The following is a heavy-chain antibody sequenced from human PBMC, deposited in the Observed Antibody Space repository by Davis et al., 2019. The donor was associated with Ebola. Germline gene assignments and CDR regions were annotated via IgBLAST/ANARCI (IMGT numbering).Heavy chain of an antibody. D-gene: IGHD3-3*01. CDR2: INHSGST. CDR1: GGSFSGYY. Sequence: SETLSLTCAVYGGSFSGYYWSWIRQPPGKGLEWIGEINHSGSTNYNPSLTSRVTISVDTSKNQFSLKLSSVTAADTAVYYCARRTYDFGMDVWGQGTTVTVSS. CDR3: ARRTYDFGMDV. V-gene: IGHV4-34*01. J-gene: IGHJ6*02.